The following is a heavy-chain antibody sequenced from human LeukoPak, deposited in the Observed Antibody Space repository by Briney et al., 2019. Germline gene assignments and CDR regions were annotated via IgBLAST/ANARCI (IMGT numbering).Heavy chain of an antibody. CDR1: GFTFSSYE. Sequence: PGGSLRLSCAASGFTFSSYEMNWVRQAPGKGLEWVSYISSSGSTIYYADSVKGRFTISGDNAKNSLYLQMNSLRAEDTAVYYCARGSYYDSSGYYSHHYYWGQGTLVTVSS. J-gene: IGHJ4*02. D-gene: IGHD3-22*01. V-gene: IGHV3-48*03. CDR2: ISSSGSTI. CDR3: ARGSYYDSSGYYSHHYY.